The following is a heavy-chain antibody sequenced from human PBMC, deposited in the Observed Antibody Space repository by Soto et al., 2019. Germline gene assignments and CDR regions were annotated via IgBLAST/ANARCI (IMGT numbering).Heavy chain of an antibody. J-gene: IGHJ4*02. CDR1: GGSFSGYY. CDR3: ATSLGAPITKYFDY. V-gene: IGHV4-34*01. Sequence: PSETLSLTCAVYGGSFSGYYWSWIRQPPGKGLEWIGEINHSGSTNYNPSLKSRVTISVDTSKNQFSLKLSSVTAADTAVYYCATSLGAPITKYFDYWGQGTLVNVS. CDR2: INHSGST. D-gene: IGHD1-26*01.